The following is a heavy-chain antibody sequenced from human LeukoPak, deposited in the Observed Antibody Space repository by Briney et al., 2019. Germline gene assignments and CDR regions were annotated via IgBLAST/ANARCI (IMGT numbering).Heavy chain of an antibody. CDR2: IWNDGSNR. D-gene: IGHD6-19*01. J-gene: IGHJ4*02. V-gene: IGHV3-33*01. CDR1: GFTFSNYD. CDR3: ARGRGIAVAGTGTETYYLDY. Sequence: GGSLRLSCAASGFTFSNYDMYWVRQAPGKGLEWVAVIWNDGSNRYYADSVKGRFTISRDNSKNTLYLQMNSLRAEDTAVYYCARGRGIAVAGTGTETYYLDYWGQGTLVTVSS.